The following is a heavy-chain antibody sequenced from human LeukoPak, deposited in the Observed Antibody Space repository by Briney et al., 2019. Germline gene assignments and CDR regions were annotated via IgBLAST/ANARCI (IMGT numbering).Heavy chain of an antibody. CDR3: ARDAENYYGSGSFLTD. V-gene: IGHV4-4*07. CDR1: GGSISSYY. Sequence: SETLSLTCTVSGGSISSYYWSWIRQPAGKGLEWIWRIYTSGSTNYNPSLKSRVTMSVDTSKNQFSLKLSSVTAADTAVYYYARDAENYYGSGSFLTDWGQGTLVTVSS. J-gene: IGHJ4*02. D-gene: IGHD3-10*01. CDR2: IYTSGST.